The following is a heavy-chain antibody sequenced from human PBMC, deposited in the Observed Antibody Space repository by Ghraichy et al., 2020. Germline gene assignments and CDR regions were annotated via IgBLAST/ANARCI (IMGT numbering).Heavy chain of an antibody. CDR3: ARDRQWLVHGWDY. D-gene: IGHD6-19*01. J-gene: IGHJ4*02. V-gene: IGHV3-30-3*01. Sequence: SLRLSCAASGFTFSSYAMHWVRQAPGKGLEWVAVISYDGSNKYYADSVKGRFTISRDNSKNTLYLQMNSLRAEDTAVYYYARDRQWLVHGWDYWGQGTLVTVSS. CDR2: ISYDGSNK. CDR1: GFTFSSYA.